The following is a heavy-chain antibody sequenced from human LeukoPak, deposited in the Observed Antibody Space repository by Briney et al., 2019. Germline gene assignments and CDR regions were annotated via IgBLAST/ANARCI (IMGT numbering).Heavy chain of an antibody. CDR2: FDPEDGET. CDR1: GYTLTELS. V-gene: IGHV1-24*01. CDR3: ARDRESITIFGVVIPPDGFLDPDAFDI. D-gene: IGHD3-3*01. J-gene: IGHJ3*02. Sequence: ASVKVSCKVSGYTLTELSMHWVRQAPGKGLEWMGGFDPEDGETIYAQKFQGRVTMTRDTSISTAYMELSRLRSDDTAVYYCARDRESITIFGVVIPPDGFLDPDAFDIWGQGTMVTVSS.